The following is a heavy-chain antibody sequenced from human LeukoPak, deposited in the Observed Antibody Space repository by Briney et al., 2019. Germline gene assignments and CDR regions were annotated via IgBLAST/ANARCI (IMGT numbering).Heavy chain of an antibody. V-gene: IGHV3-30*18. Sequence: PGGSLRLSCAASGFTFSSYGMHWVRQAPGKGLEWVAVISYDGSNKYYADSVKGRFTISRDNSKNTLYLQMNSLSAEDTAVYYCAKPHRPYDSSGYHFDYWGQGTLVTVSS. CDR3: AKPHRPYDSSGYHFDY. CDR1: GFTFSSYG. CDR2: ISYDGSNK. J-gene: IGHJ4*02. D-gene: IGHD3-22*01.